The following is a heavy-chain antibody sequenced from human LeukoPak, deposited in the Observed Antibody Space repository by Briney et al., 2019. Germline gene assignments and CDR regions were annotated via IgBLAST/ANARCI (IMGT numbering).Heavy chain of an antibody. Sequence: ASVRVSCKASGYTLTGYYMHGVRQAPGQGRQWMGWINPNSGGTNFAQNFQGRVTMTSDTSINTAYMELTRLRYDDTAVYYCARTTGYTSSWSDGLDIWGQRTMVTVSS. J-gene: IGHJ3*02. V-gene: IGHV1-2*02. CDR3: ARTTGYTSSWSDGLDI. D-gene: IGHD6-13*01. CDR1: GYTLTGYY. CDR2: INPNSGGT.